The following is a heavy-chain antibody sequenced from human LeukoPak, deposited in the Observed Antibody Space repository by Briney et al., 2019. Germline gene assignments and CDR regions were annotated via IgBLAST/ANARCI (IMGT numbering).Heavy chain of an antibody. CDR2: ISGSGTIT. CDR1: GFTFSRYA. CDR3: AKGIVGATRKINFFDY. D-gene: IGHD1-26*01. J-gene: IGHJ4*02. V-gene: IGHV3-23*01. Sequence: GGSLRLSCAASGFTFSRYAMSWVRQAPGKGLEWVSAISGSGTITYYADSVKGRFTISRDNSKDTLYLQMNSLRAEDTAVYYCAKGIVGATRKINFFDYWGQGTLVTVSS.